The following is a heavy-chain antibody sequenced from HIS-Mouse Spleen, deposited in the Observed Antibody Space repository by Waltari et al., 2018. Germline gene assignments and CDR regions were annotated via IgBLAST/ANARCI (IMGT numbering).Heavy chain of an antibody. CDR3: AREIPYSSSWYDWYFDL. CDR2: IYYSGST. CDR1: GGSSSRRSYY. V-gene: IGHV4-39*07. J-gene: IGHJ2*01. Sequence: QLQLQESGRGLVKASEALSLTCTVSGGSSSRRSYYGGGIRQPPGKGLEWIGSIYYSGSTYYNPSLKSRVTISVDTSKNQFSLKLSSVTAADTAVYYCAREIPYSSSWYDWYFDLWGRGTLVTVSS. D-gene: IGHD6-13*01.